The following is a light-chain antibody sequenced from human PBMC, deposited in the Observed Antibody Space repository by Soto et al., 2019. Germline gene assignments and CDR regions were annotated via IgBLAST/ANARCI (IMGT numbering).Light chain of an antibody. Sequence: QSALTQPRSVSGSPGQSVTISCTGTSSDVGAYDRVSWYQQHPGKAPKLMIYDVSKRPSGVPDRFSGSKSGNTASLTLSGLQGEEEADYYCCSYAGNSTWVFGGGTKLTVL. V-gene: IGLV2-11*01. CDR2: DVS. J-gene: IGLJ3*02. CDR3: CSYAGNSTWV. CDR1: SSDVGAYDR.